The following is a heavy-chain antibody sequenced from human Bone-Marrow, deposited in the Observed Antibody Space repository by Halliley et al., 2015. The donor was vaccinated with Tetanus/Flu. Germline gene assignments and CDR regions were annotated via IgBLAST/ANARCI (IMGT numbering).Heavy chain of an antibody. CDR2: IYYTGSS. Sequence: TLSLTCTVAGASISSGVYHWSWIRQHPGKGLEWIGQIYYTGSSYYNPSLQNRFTISVDTSQTQFSLKLSSVTVAETAVYYCATYRAGAGGQGYWCQGSLVTVSS. D-gene: IGHD6-13*01. CDR1: GASISSGVYH. J-gene: IGHJ4*02. CDR3: ATYRAGAGGQGY. V-gene: IGHV4-31*03.